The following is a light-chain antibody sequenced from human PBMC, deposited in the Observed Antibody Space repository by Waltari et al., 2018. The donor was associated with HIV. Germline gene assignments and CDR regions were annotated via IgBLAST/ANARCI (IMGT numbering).Light chain of an antibody. J-gene: IGLJ2*01. V-gene: IGLV2-14*01. Sequence: QSALTQPASVSGSPGQSITISCTGTSSDVGGYNYFSWYQQHPGKAPKLMIYEVSNRPAGGANRVSGSKSGNTASLTISGLQAEDEADDYCSAYTSSSTRVVFGGGTKLTVL. CDR1: SSDVGGYNY. CDR3: SAYTSSSTRVV. CDR2: EVS.